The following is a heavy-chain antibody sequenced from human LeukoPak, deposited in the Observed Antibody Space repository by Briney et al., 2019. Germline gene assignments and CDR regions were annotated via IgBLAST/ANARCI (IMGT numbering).Heavy chain of an antibody. CDR3: ARFRSDAFDI. J-gene: IGHJ3*02. V-gene: IGHV4-59*01. Sequence: SETLPLTCTVSGGSISSYYWSWMRQPPGKGLEWIGYIYYSGSTNYNPSLKSRVTISVDTSKNQFSLKLSSVTAADTAVYYCARFRSDAFDIWGQGTMVTVSS. CDR2: IYYSGST. CDR1: GGSISSYY.